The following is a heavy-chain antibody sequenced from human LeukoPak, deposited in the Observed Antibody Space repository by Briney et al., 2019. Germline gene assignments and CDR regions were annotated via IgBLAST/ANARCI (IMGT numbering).Heavy chain of an antibody. CDR2: IYYSGST. V-gene: IGHV4-59*01. D-gene: IGHD6-19*01. Sequence: SETLSLTCTVSGGSISSYYWSWIRQPPGKGLEWIGYIYYSGSTNHNPSLKSRVTISVDTSKNQFSLKLSSVTAADTAVYYCARSDPVAGTDNWFDPWGQGTLVTVSS. CDR3: ARSDPVAGTDNWFDP. CDR1: GGSISSYY. J-gene: IGHJ5*02.